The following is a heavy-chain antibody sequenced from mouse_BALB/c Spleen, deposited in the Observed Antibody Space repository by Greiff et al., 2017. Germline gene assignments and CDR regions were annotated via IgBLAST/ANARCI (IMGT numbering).Heavy chain of an antibody. D-gene: IGHD1-1*01. J-gene: IGHJ3*01. CDR1: GFTFSDYY. CDR3: ARGSSDFAY. CDR2: ISDGGSYT. Sequence: EVKVVESGGGLVKPGGSLKLSCAASGFTFSDYYMYWVRQTPEKRLEWVATISDGGSYTYYPDSVKGRFTISRDNAKNNLYLQMSSLKSEDTAMYYCARGSSDFAYWGQGTLVTVSA. V-gene: IGHV5-4*02.